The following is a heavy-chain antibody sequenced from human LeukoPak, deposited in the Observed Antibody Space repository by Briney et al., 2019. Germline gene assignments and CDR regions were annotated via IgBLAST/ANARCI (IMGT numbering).Heavy chain of an antibody. D-gene: IGHD3-16*01. CDR3: ARSNNGGWGYCDY. V-gene: IGHV3-33*01. Sequence: PGGSLRLSCAASGFSFSNYGMHWVRQAPGKGLEWVAVIWYDGSNKYYADSVKGRFTISRDNSKNTLYVQMSSLRAGDTAVYYCARSNNGGWGYCDYWGQGSLVTVSS. J-gene: IGHJ4*02. CDR1: GFSFSNYG. CDR2: IWYDGSNK.